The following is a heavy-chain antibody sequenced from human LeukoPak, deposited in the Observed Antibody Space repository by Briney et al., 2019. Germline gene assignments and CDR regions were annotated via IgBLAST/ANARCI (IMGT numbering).Heavy chain of an antibody. D-gene: IGHD3-3*01. Sequence: SETLSLTCTVSGGSISSGSYYWSWIRQPAGKGLEWIGRIYTSGSTNYNPSLKSRVTISVDTSKNQFSLKLSSVTAADTAVYYCAREETIFGVVIPNWFDPWGQGTLVTVSS. V-gene: IGHV4-61*02. CDR1: GGSISSGSYY. CDR2: IYTSGST. CDR3: AREETIFGVVIPNWFDP. J-gene: IGHJ5*02.